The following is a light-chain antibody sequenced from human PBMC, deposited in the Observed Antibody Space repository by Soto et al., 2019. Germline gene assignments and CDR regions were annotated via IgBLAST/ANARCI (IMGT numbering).Light chain of an antibody. CDR1: QSVSSN. CDR3: QQYNKWPPYT. Sequence: EIVMTQSPANLSVSPGERATLSCRASQSVSSNLAWYQQKPGQGPRLLIYGASTRATGIPARLSGSGSGTEFTITIISLESEDFAVYYCQQYNKWPPYTFGQGTKVEIK. J-gene: IGKJ2*01. V-gene: IGKV3-15*01. CDR2: GAS.